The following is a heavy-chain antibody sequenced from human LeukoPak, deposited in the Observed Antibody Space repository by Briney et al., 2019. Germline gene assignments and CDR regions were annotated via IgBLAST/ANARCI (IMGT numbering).Heavy chain of an antibody. CDR3: ARAASGWYYYYYYYMDV. J-gene: IGHJ6*03. CDR1: GYTFTSYD. V-gene: IGHV1-8*01. CDR2: MNPNSGNT. D-gene: IGHD6-19*01. Sequence: ASVKVSCKASGYTFTSYDINWVRQATGQGLEWMGWMNPNSGNTGYAQKFQGRVTMTRNTSISTAYMELSSLRSEDTAVYYCARAASGWYYYYYYYMDVWGKGTTVTVSS.